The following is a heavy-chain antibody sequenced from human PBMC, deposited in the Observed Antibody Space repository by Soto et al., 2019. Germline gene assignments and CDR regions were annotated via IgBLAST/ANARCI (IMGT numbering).Heavy chain of an antibody. CDR1: GYTFAGYY. CDR2: INPNSGGT. V-gene: IGHV1-2*04. CDR3: ARDGIDSGYDLDY. J-gene: IGHJ4*02. Sequence: GASVKVSCKASGYTFAGYYMHWVRQAPGQGLEWMGWINPNSGGTNYAQKFQGWVTMTRDTSISTAYMELSRLRSDDTAVYYCARDGIDSGYDLDYWGQGTLVTVSS. D-gene: IGHD5-12*01.